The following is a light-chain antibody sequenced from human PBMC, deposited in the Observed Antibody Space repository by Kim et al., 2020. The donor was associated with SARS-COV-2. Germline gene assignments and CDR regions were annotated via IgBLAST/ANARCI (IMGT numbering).Light chain of an antibody. J-gene: IGKJ4*01. Sequence: IGRWLVWYQQKPNKAPKSLIYTASTLESGVPSRFSGSGSGTDFTLTIDSLQPEDFATYYCQQYDSYPLTFGGGTKVDIK. V-gene: IGKV1D-16*01. CDR2: TAS. CDR1: IGRW. CDR3: QQYDSYPLT.